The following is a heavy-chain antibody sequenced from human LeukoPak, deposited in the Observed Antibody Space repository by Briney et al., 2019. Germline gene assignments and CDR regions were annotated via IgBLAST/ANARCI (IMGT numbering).Heavy chain of an antibody. V-gene: IGHV1-69*05. J-gene: IGHJ6*03. Sequence: GASVKVSCKASGGTFSSYAISWVRQAPGQGLEWMGGIIPIFGTANYAQKFQGRVTITTDESTSTAYMELSSLRSEDTAVYYCARWQWVSQNYYYMDVWGNGTTVIVSS. CDR1: GGTFSSYA. D-gene: IGHD6-19*01. CDR3: ARWQWVSQNYYYMDV. CDR2: IIPIFGTA.